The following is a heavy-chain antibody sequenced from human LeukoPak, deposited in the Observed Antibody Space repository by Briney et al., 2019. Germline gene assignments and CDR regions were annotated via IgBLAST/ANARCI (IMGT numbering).Heavy chain of an antibody. CDR3: AKEDGLGYCSGGSCYPVSPWDY. Sequence: GGSLRLSCAASGFTVSSNYMSWVRQAPGKGLEWVSVIHSGATTYYADSVKGRFTISRDNSKNALYLQMNSLRADDTAVYYCAKEDGLGYCSGGSCYPVSPWDYWGQGTLVTVSS. CDR2: IHSGATT. CDR1: GFTVSSNY. V-gene: IGHV3-66*01. J-gene: IGHJ4*02. D-gene: IGHD2-15*01.